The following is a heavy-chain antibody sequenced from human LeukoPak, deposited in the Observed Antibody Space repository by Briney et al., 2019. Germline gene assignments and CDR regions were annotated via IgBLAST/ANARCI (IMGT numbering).Heavy chain of an antibody. J-gene: IGHJ4*02. Sequence: GGSLRLSCAASGFTFSSYAMSWVRQAPGKGLEWVSAISGSCGSTYYADSVKGRFTISRDNSKNTLYLQMNSLRAEDTAVYYCAKEHYDYVWGSYRFGSFDYWGQGTLVTVSS. CDR3: AKEHYDYVWGSYRFGSFDY. CDR1: GFTFSSYA. V-gene: IGHV3-23*01. D-gene: IGHD3-16*02. CDR2: ISGSCGST.